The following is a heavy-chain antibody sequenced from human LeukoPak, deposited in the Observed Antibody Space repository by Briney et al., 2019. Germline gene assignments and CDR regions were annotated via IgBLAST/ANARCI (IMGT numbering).Heavy chain of an antibody. D-gene: IGHD3-10*01. Sequence: GGSLRLSCAASGFTFSSYAMSWVRQAPGKGLEWVSAISGSGGSTYYADSVKGRFTISRDNSKNTLYLQMNSLRAEDTAVYYCAKERTLWFGESFRYFDYWGQGTLVTVSS. J-gene: IGHJ4*02. CDR1: GFTFSSYA. CDR2: ISGSGGST. CDR3: AKERTLWFGESFRYFDY. V-gene: IGHV3-23*01.